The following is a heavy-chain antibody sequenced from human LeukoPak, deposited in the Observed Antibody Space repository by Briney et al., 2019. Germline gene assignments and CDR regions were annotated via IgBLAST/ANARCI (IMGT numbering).Heavy chain of an antibody. J-gene: IGHJ4*02. CDR2: ISYDGSNK. CDR3: AKGKYDFWSGQPYFDY. D-gene: IGHD3-3*01. Sequence: GGSLRLSCAASGFTFSSYGMHWVRQAPGKGLEWVAVISYDGSNKYYADSVKGRFTISRDNSKNTMYLQMNSLRAEDTAVYYCAKGKYDFWSGQPYFDYWGQGTLGTVSS. CDR1: GFTFSSYG. V-gene: IGHV3-30*18.